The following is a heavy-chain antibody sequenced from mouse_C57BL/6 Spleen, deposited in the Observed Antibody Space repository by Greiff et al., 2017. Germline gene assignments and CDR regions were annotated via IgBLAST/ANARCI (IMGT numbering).Heavy chain of an antibody. J-gene: IGHJ3*01. CDR3: ARAEGFAWFAY. CDR1: GFNIKDYY. Sequence: EVKLMESGAELVKPGASVKLSCTASGFNIKDYYMHWVKQRIEQGLEWIGRIDPEDGGTKYAAKFQGKATITADTSSNTAYLQLSSLASEDTAVYCCARAEGFAWFAYWGQGTLVTVSA. V-gene: IGHV14-2*01. CDR2: IDPEDGGT.